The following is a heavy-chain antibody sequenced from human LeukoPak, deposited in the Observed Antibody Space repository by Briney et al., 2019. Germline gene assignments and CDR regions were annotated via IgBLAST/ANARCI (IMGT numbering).Heavy chain of an antibody. CDR3: ARDRGLGSPRLDY. J-gene: IGHJ4*02. D-gene: IGHD3-10*01. CDR1: GYSISSGYY. V-gene: IGHV4-38-2*02. Sequence: SETLSLTCTVSGYSISSGYYWGWIRQPPGKGLEWIGSIYHSGSTYYNPSLKSRVTISVDTSKIQFTLKLCSVTAADTAVYYCARDRGLGSPRLDYWGQGTLVTVSS. CDR2: IYHSGST.